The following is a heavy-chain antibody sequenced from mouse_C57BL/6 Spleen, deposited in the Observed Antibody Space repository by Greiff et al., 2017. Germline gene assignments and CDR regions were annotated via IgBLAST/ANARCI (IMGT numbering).Heavy chain of an antibody. V-gene: IGHV1-72*01. CDR1: GYTFTSYW. Sequence: VKLQQPGAELVKPGASVKLSCKASGYTFTSYWMHWVKQRPGRGLEWIGRIDPNSGGTKYNEKFKSKATLTVDKPSSTAYMQLSSLTSEDSAVYYCTLYYSNFSFAYWGQGTLVTVSA. D-gene: IGHD2-5*01. J-gene: IGHJ3*01. CDR3: TLYYSNFSFAY. CDR2: IDPNSGGT.